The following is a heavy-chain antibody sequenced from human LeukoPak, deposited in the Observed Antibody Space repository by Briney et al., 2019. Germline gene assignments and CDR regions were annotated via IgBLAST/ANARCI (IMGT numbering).Heavy chain of an antibody. CDR3: ARHGCSGGSCYVG. CDR1: GGSFNSYY. D-gene: IGHD2-15*01. CDR2: IYHSGST. Sequence: PSETLSLTCTVSGGSFNSYYWSWIRQPPGKGLEWIGYIYHSGSTNYNPSLKSRVTISVDTSKNQFSLKLSSVTAADTAVYYCARHGCSGGSCYVGWGQGTLVTVSS. J-gene: IGHJ4*02. V-gene: IGHV4-59*08.